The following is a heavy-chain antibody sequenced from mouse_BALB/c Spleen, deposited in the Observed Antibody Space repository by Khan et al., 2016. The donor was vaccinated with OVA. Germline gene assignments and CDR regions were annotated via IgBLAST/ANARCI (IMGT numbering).Heavy chain of an antibody. CDR2: ISYSGNT. J-gene: IGHJ2*01. V-gene: IGHV3-2*02. CDR1: GYSITTDYA. CDR3: ARIYGGDFDY. D-gene: IGHD1-1*01. Sequence: VQLKESGPGLVKPSQSLSLTCTVTGYSITTDYAWNWIRQFPGNKLEWMVYISYSGNTKYNPSLKSRISITRDTSKNQFFLQLKSVTTEDTARYYCARIYGGDFDYWGQGTILTVSS.